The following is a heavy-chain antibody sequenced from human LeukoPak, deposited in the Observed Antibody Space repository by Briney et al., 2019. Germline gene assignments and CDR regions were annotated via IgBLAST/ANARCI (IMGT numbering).Heavy chain of an antibody. J-gene: IGHJ4*02. Sequence: SETLSLTCTVSGGSISGYYWSWIRQPPGKGLEWIGYMYYSGSTSYYNPSLKSRVTISVDTPENQFPLKLRSVTAADTAVYYCARRWSGENLFDYWGQGTLVTVSS. V-gene: IGHV4-59*08. D-gene: IGHD3-10*01. CDR3: ARRWSGENLFDY. CDR1: GGSISGYY. CDR2: MYYSGST.